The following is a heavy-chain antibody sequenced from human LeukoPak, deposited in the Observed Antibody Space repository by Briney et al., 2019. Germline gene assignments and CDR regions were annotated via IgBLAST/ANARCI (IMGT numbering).Heavy chain of an antibody. Sequence: ASVKVSCKASGYTFTGYYTHWVRQAPGQGLEWMGWINPNSGSTNYAQKFQGRVAMTRDTSISTAYMELSRLRSDDTAVYYCARYYGSGRYVDYWGQGTLVTVSS. V-gene: IGHV1-2*02. D-gene: IGHD3-10*01. CDR1: GYTFTGYY. J-gene: IGHJ4*02. CDR2: INPNSGST. CDR3: ARYYGSGRYVDY.